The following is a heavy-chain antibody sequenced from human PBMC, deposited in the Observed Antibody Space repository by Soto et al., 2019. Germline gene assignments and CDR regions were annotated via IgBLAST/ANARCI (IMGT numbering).Heavy chain of an antibody. V-gene: IGHV4-30-2*06. CDR2: IYHSGST. CDR1: VNSITSAVYS. CDR3: ARLGGYCSSTSCYGHYTMDV. Sequence: TLSPTGAIGVNSITSAVYSLVWIRQSPGKGLEWIGYIYHSGSTYYNPSLKSRVTISVDRSKNQFSLKLSSVTAADTAVYYCARLGGYCSSTSCYGHYTMDVWGQGTTVT. J-gene: IGHJ6*02. D-gene: IGHD2-2*01.